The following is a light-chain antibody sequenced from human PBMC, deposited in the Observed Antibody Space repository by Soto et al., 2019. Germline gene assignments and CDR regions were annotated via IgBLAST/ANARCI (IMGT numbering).Light chain of an antibody. CDR1: QSVPNNH. J-gene: IGKJ1*01. Sequence: EIVLTQSPGTLSLSPGESATLSCRASQSVPNNHVAWHQQKSGQAPRPLMFGASLRAAGVPDRFRGSGSGTDFTLTISRLEPEDFAVYHCQQYGSSTTFGQGTKVEIK. CDR3: QQYGSSTT. V-gene: IGKV3-20*01. CDR2: GAS.